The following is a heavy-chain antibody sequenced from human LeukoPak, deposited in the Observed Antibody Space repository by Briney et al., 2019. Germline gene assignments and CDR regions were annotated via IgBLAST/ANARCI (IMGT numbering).Heavy chain of an antibody. Sequence: PSETLSLTCTVSGGSISSGSYYWSWIRQPPGKGLEWIGYIYYSGSTNYNPSLKSRVTISVDTSKNQFSLKLSSVTAADTAVYYCARDSDSNWFDPWGQGTLVTVSS. CDR2: IYYSGST. CDR1: GGSISSGSYY. V-gene: IGHV4-61*01. J-gene: IGHJ5*02. CDR3: ARDSDSNWFDP. D-gene: IGHD2-21*01.